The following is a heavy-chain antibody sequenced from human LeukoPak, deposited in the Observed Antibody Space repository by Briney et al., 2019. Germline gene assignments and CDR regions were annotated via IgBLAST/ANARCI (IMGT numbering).Heavy chain of an antibody. CDR3: AKAGSGSYQYLYYFDY. V-gene: IGHV3-9*01. CDR2: ISWNSGSI. J-gene: IGHJ4*02. Sequence: GGSLRLSRAASGFTFDDYAMHWVRQAPGKGLEWVSGISWNSGSIGYADSVKGRFTISRDNAKNSLYLQMNSLRAEDTALYYCAKAGSGSYQYLYYFDYWGQGTLVTVSS. D-gene: IGHD3-10*01. CDR1: GFTFDDYA.